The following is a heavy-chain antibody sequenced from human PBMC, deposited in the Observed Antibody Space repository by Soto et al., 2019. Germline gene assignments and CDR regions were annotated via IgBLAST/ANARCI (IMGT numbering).Heavy chain of an antibody. J-gene: IGHJ1*01. CDR3: VKDESINWYSGHFRH. Sequence: PGGSLRLSCAASGFTFDDYAMHWVRQVPGKGLEWVSGINWNSGSIGYADSVKGRFAISRDNAKNSLHLQMNSLRAEDTAFYYCVKDESINWYSGHFRHWGQGTLGTGS. D-gene: IGHD1-26*01. V-gene: IGHV3-9*01. CDR1: GFTFDDYA. CDR2: INWNSGSI.